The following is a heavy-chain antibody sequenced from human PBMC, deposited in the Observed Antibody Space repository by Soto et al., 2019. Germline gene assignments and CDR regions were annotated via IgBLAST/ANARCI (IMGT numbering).Heavy chain of an antibody. D-gene: IGHD1-7*01. V-gene: IGHV1-2*04. CDR3: ARDWVSSNEYNWNYGTYFDY. Sequence: ASVKVSCKASGYTFTGYYMHWVRQAPGQGLEWMGWINPNSGSTNYAQKFQGWVTISRDSTKQTLYLQMTSLRPDDTAMYYCARDWVSSNEYNWNYGTYFDYWGQGDLVTVSS. J-gene: IGHJ4*02. CDR2: INPNSGST. CDR1: GYTFTGYY.